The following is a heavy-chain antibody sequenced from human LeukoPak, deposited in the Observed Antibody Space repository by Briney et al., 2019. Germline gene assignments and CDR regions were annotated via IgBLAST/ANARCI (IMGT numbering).Heavy chain of an antibody. CDR1: GYTFTGYY. J-gene: IGHJ5*02. D-gene: IGHD1-26*01. V-gene: IGHV1-2*04. CDR3: ARESVGVGATWNWFDP. CDR2: INPNSGGT. Sequence: ASVKVSCKASGYTFTGYYMHWVRQAPGQGLEWMGWINPNSGGTNYAQKFQGWVTMTRDTSISTAYMELSRLRSDDTAVYYCARESVGVGATWNWFDPWGQRTLVTVSS.